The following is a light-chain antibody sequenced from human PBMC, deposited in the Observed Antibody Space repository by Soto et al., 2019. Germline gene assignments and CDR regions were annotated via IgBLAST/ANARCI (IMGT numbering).Light chain of an antibody. V-gene: IGLV2-14*01. J-gene: IGLJ1*01. CDR3: SSYTSNNSLRYV. CDR2: EVS. CDR1: SSDVGDYNY. Sequence: QSALTQPASVSGSPGQSITVSCAGTSSDVGDYNYVSWYQQHPGKAPKLMIYEVSNRPSGVSDRFSGSKSGNTASLTISGLQAEDEADYYCSSYTSNNSLRYVFGTGTNVTVL.